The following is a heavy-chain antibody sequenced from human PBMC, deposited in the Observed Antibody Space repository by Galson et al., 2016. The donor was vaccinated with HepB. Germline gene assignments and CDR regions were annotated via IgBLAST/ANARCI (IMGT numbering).Heavy chain of an antibody. CDR2: INTNTGNP. CDR3: ARDGVVTTPRANWFDP. D-gene: IGHD2-21*02. CDR1: GYTFTSYA. Sequence: SVKVSCKASGYTFTSYAMNWVRQAPGQGLEWMGWINTNTGNPTYAQGFTGRFVFSLDTSVTTAYLQINSLKAEDTAVYYCARDGVVTTPRANWFDPWGQGILVTVSS. V-gene: IGHV7-4-1*02. J-gene: IGHJ5*02.